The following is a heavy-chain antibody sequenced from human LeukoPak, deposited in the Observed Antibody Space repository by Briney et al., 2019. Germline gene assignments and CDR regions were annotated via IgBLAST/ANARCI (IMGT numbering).Heavy chain of an antibody. Sequence: QPGGSLTLSCAASGFTISTYWMTWVRQAPGKGPEWVATIKQYGGETHYVDSVKGRFTISRDNAKNLVYLQMNSLGADDTALYYCAREGTRWLQPADYWGQGTLVTVSS. CDR2: IKQYGGET. CDR3: AREGTRWLQPADY. V-gene: IGHV3-7*01. CDR1: GFTISTYW. D-gene: IGHD5-24*01. J-gene: IGHJ4*02.